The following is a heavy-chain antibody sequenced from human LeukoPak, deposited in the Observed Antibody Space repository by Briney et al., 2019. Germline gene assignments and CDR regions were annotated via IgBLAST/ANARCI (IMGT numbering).Heavy chain of an antibody. CDR1: GYSISSGYY. V-gene: IGHV4-38-2*01. CDR3: AREPRITIFGVVPYY. CDR2: IYYSGST. J-gene: IGHJ4*02. Sequence: PSETLSLTCAVYGYSISSGYYWGWIRQPPGKGLERIGSIYYSGSTYYNPSLKSRVTISVDTSKNQFSLKLSSMTAADTAVYYCAREPRITIFGVVPYYWGQGTLVTVSS. D-gene: IGHD3-3*01.